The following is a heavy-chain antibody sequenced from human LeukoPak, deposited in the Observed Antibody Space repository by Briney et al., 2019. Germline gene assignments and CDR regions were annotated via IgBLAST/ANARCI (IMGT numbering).Heavy chain of an antibody. CDR3: ARRDSSGYSLYAFDI. J-gene: IGHJ3*02. CDR2: ISYSGST. Sequence: SETLSLTCAVSGGSISSGGYSWSWIRQPPGKGLEWIGYISYSGSTNFNPSLKSRVTISVDTSKNQFSLKLSSVTAADTAVYYCARRDSSGYSLYAFDIWGQGTMVTVSS. V-gene: IGHV4-61*08. D-gene: IGHD3-22*01. CDR1: GGSISSGGYS.